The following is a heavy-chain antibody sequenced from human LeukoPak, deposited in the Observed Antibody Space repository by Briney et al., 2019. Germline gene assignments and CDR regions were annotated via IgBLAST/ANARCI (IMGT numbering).Heavy chain of an antibody. J-gene: IGHJ4*02. V-gene: IGHV4-30-4*01. CDR1: GGSLSSGDYY. Sequence: HSETLSPTCTVSGGSLSSGDYYWSWIRQPPGKGLEWIGYISYSGSTYYNPSLKSRVTISVDASKNQFSLKMSSVTAADTAVYYCARENSGWYDYWGQGTLVTVS. CDR3: ARENSGWYDY. D-gene: IGHD6-19*01. CDR2: ISYSGST.